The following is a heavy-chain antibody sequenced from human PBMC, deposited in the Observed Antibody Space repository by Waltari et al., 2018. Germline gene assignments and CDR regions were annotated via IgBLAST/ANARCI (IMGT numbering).Heavy chain of an antibody. CDR2: ISSSSSYI. D-gene: IGHD3-3*01. Sequence: EVQLVESGGDLVKRGGSLRLPCAASGFPVSNYGMNRGPQAPGKGLEWVSSISSSSSYIHYADSVKGRFTISRDNAKNSLDLQMNSLRAGDTALYYCAKLPLPYYDFWNGYYPYFDYWGQGALVTVSS. J-gene: IGHJ4*02. V-gene: IGHV3-21*02. CDR1: GFPVSNYG. CDR3: AKLPLPYYDFWNGYYPYFDY.